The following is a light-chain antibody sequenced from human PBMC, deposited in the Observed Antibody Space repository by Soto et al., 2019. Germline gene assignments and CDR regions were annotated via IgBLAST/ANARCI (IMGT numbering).Light chain of an antibody. CDR3: SSYTSNSTLV. CDR2: AVS. CDR1: SSDVGGYDY. J-gene: IGLJ2*01. V-gene: IGLV2-14*01. Sequence: QSALTQPASVSGSPGQSITISCAGTSSDVGGYDYVSWYQQHPGKAPKLMIHAVSNRPSGVSNRFSGSKSGNTASLTISGLQAEDEADYYCSSYTSNSTLVFGEGTKVTVL.